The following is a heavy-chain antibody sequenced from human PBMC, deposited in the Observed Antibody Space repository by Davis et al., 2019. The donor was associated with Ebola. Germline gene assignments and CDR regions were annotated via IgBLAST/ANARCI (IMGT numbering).Heavy chain of an antibody. V-gene: IGHV3-9*01. J-gene: IGHJ2*01. CDR2: LTCNSCSI. Sequence: PGGSLPLSCAASGFTFDDYAMHWVRHAPGQGLEWVSGLTCNSCSIGYADSVKGRFNISRDNAKRSLYLQMNSLRAEDTALYYCAKDINLGYCSSASCRTGYFDLWGRGTLVTVSS. CDR3: AKDINLGYCSSASCRTGYFDL. D-gene: IGHD2-15*01. CDR1: GFTFDDYA.